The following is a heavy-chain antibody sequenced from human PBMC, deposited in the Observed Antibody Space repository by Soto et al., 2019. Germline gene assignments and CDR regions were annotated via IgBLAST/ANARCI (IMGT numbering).Heavy chain of an antibody. CDR2: IYYSGST. V-gene: IGHV4-59*08. D-gene: IGHD2-2*01. J-gene: IGHJ4*02. Sequence: SETLSLTCTVSGGSISSYYWSWIRQPPGKGLEWIWYIYYSGSTNYNPSLKSRVTISVDTSKNQFSLKLSSVTAADTAVYYCAAAAYCSSASCYGVIDYWGQGTLVTVSS. CDR3: AAAAYCSSASCYGVIDY. CDR1: GGSISSYY.